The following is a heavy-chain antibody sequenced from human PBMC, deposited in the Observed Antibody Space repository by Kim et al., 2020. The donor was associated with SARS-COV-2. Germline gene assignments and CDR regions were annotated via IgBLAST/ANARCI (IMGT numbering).Heavy chain of an antibody. V-gene: IGHV3-11*06. J-gene: IGHJ5*02. Sequence: KGRFTISRDNAKNSLYLQMNSLRAEDTAVYYCARVQTNTSSGWYEDWFDPWGQGTLVTVSS. D-gene: IGHD6-19*01. CDR3: ARVQTNTSSGWYEDWFDP.